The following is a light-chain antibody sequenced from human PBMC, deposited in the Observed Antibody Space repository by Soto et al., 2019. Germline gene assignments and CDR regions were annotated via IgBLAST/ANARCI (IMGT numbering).Light chain of an antibody. CDR3: SSYTGGNGLV. CDR1: SSDVGAYKY. CDR2: EVI. Sequence: QSALTQPPSASGSPGQSVTISCTGTSSDVGAYKYVSWYQQHPGKAPKLILYEVIKRPSGVSDRFSGSKSGNTASLTVSGLHDEDEADYYCSSYTGGNGLVFGGGTKLTVL. V-gene: IGLV2-8*01. J-gene: IGLJ2*01.